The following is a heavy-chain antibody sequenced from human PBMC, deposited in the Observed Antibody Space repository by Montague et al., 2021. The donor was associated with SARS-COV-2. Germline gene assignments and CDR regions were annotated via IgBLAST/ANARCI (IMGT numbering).Heavy chain of an antibody. V-gene: IGHV4-39*01. Sequence: SETLSLTCTVSSDSISSRSYCWAWIRQPPGKGLEWIGNVCYGGXTXYXXXXKXRVTMPLETSKRQFSLTLYSVTVADTAVYYCARRRDRPTVVSPAVFDAWGQGTMVSVSS. D-gene: IGHD4-23*01. J-gene: IGHJ3*01. CDR2: VCYGGXT. CDR1: SDSISSRSYC. CDR3: ARRRDRPTVVSPAVFDA.